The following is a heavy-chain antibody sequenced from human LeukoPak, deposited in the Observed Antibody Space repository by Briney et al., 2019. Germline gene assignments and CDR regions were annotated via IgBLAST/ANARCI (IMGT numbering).Heavy chain of an antibody. CDR1: GYTFTNYG. D-gene: IGHD1-26*01. CDR2: INTNSGNT. Sequence: GASGKVSCKASGYTFTNYGITWVRQAPGQGIEHLGWINTNSGNTYYAQKLQDRVTMTTDTSTNTAYMELRSLRSDDTAVYYCARKIVGVYSYDYWGQGTLVTVSS. CDR3: ARKIVGVYSYDY. J-gene: IGHJ4*02. V-gene: IGHV1-18*01.